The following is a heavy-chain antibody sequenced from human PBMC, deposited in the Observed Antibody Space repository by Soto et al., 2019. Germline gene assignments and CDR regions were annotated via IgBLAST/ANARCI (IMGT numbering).Heavy chain of an antibody. CDR3: ARNDYDILYYYYGMDV. D-gene: IGHD3-9*01. J-gene: IGHJ6*02. CDR2: ISSSSSYI. Sequence: GGSLRLSCAASGFTLSSYSMNWVRQAPGKGLEWVSSISSSSSYIYYADSVKGRFTISRDNAKNSLYLQMNSLRAEDTAVYYCARNDYDILYYYYGMDVCGQGTTVTV. CDR1: GFTLSSYS. V-gene: IGHV3-21*01.